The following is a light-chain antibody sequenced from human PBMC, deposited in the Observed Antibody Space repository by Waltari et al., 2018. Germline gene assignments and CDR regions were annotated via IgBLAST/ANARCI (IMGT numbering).Light chain of an antibody. Sequence: NFMLTQPHSVSESPGKTVTISCTRSSGSIASNYVQWYQQRPGSAPTTVIYEDNQRPSGVPDRFSGSIDSSSNSASLPISGLKTEDEADYYCQSYDSSIRVFGGGTKLTVL. CDR1: SGSIASNY. CDR2: EDN. V-gene: IGLV6-57*03. CDR3: QSYDSSIRV. J-gene: IGLJ3*02.